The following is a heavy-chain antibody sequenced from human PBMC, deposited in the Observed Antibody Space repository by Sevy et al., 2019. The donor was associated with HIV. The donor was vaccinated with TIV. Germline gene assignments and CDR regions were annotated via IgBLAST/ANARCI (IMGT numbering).Heavy chain of an antibody. CDR1: GYALTDFP. J-gene: IGHJ4*02. CDR3: ATTREYYSDNSGYFDY. V-gene: IGHV1-24*01. CDR2: FDPEDGET. D-gene: IGHD3-22*01. Sequence: ASVKVYCKFSGYALTDFPIHWVRQAPGKGLEWVGRFDPEDGETIYAQKFQGRVTMTEDTSTDTAYMALSSLRSEDTAVYYCATTREYYSDNSGYFDYRGQGTLVTVSS.